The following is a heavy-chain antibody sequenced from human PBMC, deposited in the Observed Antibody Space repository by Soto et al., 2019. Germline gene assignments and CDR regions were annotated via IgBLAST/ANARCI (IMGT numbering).Heavy chain of an antibody. CDR1: GGTFSSYA. CDR3: ARSPPHWLEYYYYYVMDV. CDR2: IIPIFGTA. D-gene: IGHD6-19*01. J-gene: IGHJ6*02. Sequence: QVQLVQSGAEVKKPGSSVKVSCKASGGTFSSYAISWVRQAPGQGLEWMGGIIPIFGTANYAQKFQGRVTITADESTSTAYMELSSLRSEDTAVYYCARSPPHWLEYYYYYVMDVWGQGTTVTVSS. V-gene: IGHV1-69*01.